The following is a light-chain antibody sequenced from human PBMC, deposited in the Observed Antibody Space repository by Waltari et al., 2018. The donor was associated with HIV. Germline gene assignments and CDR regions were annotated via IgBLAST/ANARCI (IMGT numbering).Light chain of an antibody. Sequence: IVMTQSPDSLAVSLGERATINCKSSQSVLYSSNNKNYLAWYQQKPGQPPKLLIYWASTRESGVPARFSGGGSGTDFTLTISSLQAEDVAVYYCQQYYSTPPAFGGGTKVEIK. V-gene: IGKV4-1*01. CDR2: WAS. CDR1: QSVLYSSNNKNY. CDR3: QQYYSTPPA. J-gene: IGKJ4*01.